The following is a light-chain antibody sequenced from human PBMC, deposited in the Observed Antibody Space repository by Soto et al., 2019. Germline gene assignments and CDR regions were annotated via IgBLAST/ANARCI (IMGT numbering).Light chain of an antibody. CDR1: QSVSSY. CDR3: QQRSNWPPFT. Sequence: EIVLTQSPATVSLSPGERATLCFRASQSVSSYLAWYQQKPGQAPRLLIYDASNRATGIPARFSGSGSGTDFTLTISSLEPEDFAVYYCQQRSNWPPFTFGGGTKVDIK. CDR2: DAS. J-gene: IGKJ4*01. V-gene: IGKV3-11*01.